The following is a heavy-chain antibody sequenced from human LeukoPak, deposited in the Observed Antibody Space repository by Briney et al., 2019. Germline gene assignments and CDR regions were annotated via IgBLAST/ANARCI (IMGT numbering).Heavy chain of an antibody. V-gene: IGHV4-34*01. CDR2: INHSGST. D-gene: IGHD3-22*01. CDR3: ARICDSSGYFSFDY. CDR1: GGSFSGYY. Sequence: SETLSLTCAVYGGSFSGYYWSWIRQPPGHCLDWIGEINHSGSTNYNPSLKSRVTISVDASKTQFSMKLSSVTAADTAVYYCARICDSSGYFSFDYWGQGTLVTVSS. J-gene: IGHJ4*02.